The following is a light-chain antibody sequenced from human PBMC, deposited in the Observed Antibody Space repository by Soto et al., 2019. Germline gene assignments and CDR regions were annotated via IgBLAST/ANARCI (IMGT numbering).Light chain of an antibody. CDR2: AAS. J-gene: IGKJ5*01. CDR3: QHADSFPLIT. Sequence: DIQMTQAPSSVSSSLLDRVTITCLSSEDISTWLAWYQQKPGKAPKLLIYAASSLQSGVPSRFSGSGSGTDFTLTISSLQPEDFATYYCQHADSFPLITFGQGTRLEIK. V-gene: IGKV1-12*01. CDR1: EDISTW.